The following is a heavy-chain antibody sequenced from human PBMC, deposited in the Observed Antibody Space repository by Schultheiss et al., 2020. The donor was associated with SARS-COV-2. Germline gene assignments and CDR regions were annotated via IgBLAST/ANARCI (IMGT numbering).Heavy chain of an antibody. Sequence: GGSLRLSCAASGFTSSSYWMSWVRQAPGKGLEWVANINQDGSEQYYVDSVKGRFTISRDNAENSLHLQMNSLRAEDTGVYYCARDRGTAEDGTHVFDIWGQGTKGTGSS. J-gene: IGHJ3*02. CDR2: INQDGSEQ. CDR1: GFTSSSYW. CDR3: ARDRGTAEDGTHVFDI. V-gene: IGHV3-7*01. D-gene: IGHD6-13*01.